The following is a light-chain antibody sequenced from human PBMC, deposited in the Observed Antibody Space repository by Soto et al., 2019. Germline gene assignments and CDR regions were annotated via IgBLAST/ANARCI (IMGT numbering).Light chain of an antibody. CDR3: QQYGNSPIT. J-gene: IGKJ5*01. Sequence: DIVLTQSPGPLSLSPGERATLSCRASQSVTNNYLAWYQQKPGQAPRLLIDGASSRATGVTDRFSGTGSGTDFTLTISRLEPEDFAVFYCQQYGNSPITFGQGTRLEIK. CDR2: GAS. CDR1: QSVTNNY. V-gene: IGKV3-20*01.